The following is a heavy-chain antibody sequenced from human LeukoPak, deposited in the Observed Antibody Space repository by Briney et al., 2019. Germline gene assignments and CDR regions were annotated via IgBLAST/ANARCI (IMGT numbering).Heavy chain of an antibody. J-gene: IGHJ3*02. CDR1: GFVFSIYE. Sequence: GGSLRLSCTVSGFVFSIYEMDWVRQAPGKGLEWVSYISSSGSYIQYAESVKGRFTISRDNAEKSLFLQMNSLRDEDTAVYYCARDPGYSSTGVDAFDIWGRGTMVTVSS. D-gene: IGHD6-13*01. CDR2: ISSSGSYI. V-gene: IGHV3-48*03. CDR3: ARDPGYSSTGVDAFDI.